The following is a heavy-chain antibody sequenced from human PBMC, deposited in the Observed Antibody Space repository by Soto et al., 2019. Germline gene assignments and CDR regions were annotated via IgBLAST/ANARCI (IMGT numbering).Heavy chain of an antibody. D-gene: IGHD2-2*02. V-gene: IGHV1-2*02. J-gene: IGHJ6*02. CDR1: GYTFSGYY. CDR2: INPNSGGT. CDR3: ARSLTEGYCTITGCYTRPLYGMDV. Sequence: ASVKVSCKASGYTFSGYYIHWLRQAPGQGLEWLGWINPNSGGTNYAQKFQGRVTVTRDTPTSTAYMELSRLTSDDTAVYYCARSLTEGYCTITGCYTRPLYGMDVWGQGTTVTVSS.